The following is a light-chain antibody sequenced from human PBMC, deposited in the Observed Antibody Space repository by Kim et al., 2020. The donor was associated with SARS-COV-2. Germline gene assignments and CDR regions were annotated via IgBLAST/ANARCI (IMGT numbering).Light chain of an antibody. Sequence: QLVLTQSPSASASLGASVRLTCTLSSGHSNYAIAWHQQQPGKGPRYLMKVNSDGSHSKGDGIPHRFSGSSSGAVRYLTISSLQSEDETDYYCQTWGTGWVFGGGTKLTVL. CDR3: QTWGTGWV. CDR1: SGHSNYA. V-gene: IGLV4-69*02. CDR2: VNSDGSH. J-gene: IGLJ3*02.